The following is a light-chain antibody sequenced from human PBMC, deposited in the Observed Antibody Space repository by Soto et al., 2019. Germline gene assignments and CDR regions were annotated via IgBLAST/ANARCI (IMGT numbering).Light chain of an antibody. Sequence: QSALTQPASVSGSPGQSITISCTGTSSDVGGYNYVSGYQQHPGKAPKLMIYDVSNRPSGVSNRFSGSKSGNTACLTISGLQAEDEADYYCNSYPSSSTLVFGGGTKLTVL. CDR3: NSYPSSSTLV. J-gene: IGLJ2*01. V-gene: IGLV2-14*01. CDR1: SSDVGGYNY. CDR2: DVS.